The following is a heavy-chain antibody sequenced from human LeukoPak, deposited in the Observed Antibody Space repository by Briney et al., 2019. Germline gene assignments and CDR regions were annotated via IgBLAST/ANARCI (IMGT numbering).Heavy chain of an antibody. CDR3: ARTRGDITMVRGVIVPFDY. V-gene: IGHV1-2*02. CDR1: GYTFTGYY. Sequence: PLASVKVSCKASGYTFTGYYMHWVRQAPGQGLEWMGWINPNSGGTNYAQKFQGRVTMTRDTSISTAYMELSRLRSDDTAVYYCARTRGDITMVRGVIVPFDYWGQGTLVTVSS. D-gene: IGHD3-10*01. CDR2: INPNSGGT. J-gene: IGHJ4*02.